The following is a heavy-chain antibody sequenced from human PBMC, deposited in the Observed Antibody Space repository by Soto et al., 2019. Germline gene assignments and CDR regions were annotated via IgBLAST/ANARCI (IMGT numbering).Heavy chain of an antibody. CDR3: ARYSSAAARRGGMDV. CDR2: ISNTSRTR. J-gene: IGHJ6*02. Sequence: EVQLVESGGGLIRPGGSLRLSCAASGFTFDSYSMNWVRQAPGKGLEWVAYISNTSRTRYYADSVKGRITISRDNAKNSLYLQLNSLREEDTALYYCARYSSAAARRGGMDVWGQGITVTVSS. V-gene: IGHV3-48*02. D-gene: IGHD3-22*01. CDR1: GFTFDSYS.